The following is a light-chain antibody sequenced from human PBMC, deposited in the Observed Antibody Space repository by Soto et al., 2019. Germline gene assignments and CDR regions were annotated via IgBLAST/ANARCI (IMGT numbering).Light chain of an antibody. V-gene: IGLV2-14*01. CDR3: SSYTTSSTLDVV. CDR1: SNDVGGYNY. J-gene: IGLJ2*01. CDR2: KVS. Sequence: QSALTQPRSVSGSPGQSVTISCTGTSNDVGGYNYVSWYQQHPGKAPKLMIYKVSNRPSGVSNRFSGSKSGNTASLTISGLQAEDEAGYYCSSYTTSSTLDVVFGGGTQLTVL.